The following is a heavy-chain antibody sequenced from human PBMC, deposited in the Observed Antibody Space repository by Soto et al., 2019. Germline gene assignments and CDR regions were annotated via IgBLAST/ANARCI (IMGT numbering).Heavy chain of an antibody. V-gene: IGHV3-33*08. J-gene: IGHJ4*02. Sequence: QVHLVESGGGVVQPGGSLRLSCAGSGFTFSDYGMHWVRQAPGKGLEWVAVLWYDGSGEYYTDSVRGRFTISRVNSKNTLYLQMNNLRDEDTGVYYCARDSVRFLEHFSKDYFDYWGQGNRVTVSS. CDR2: LWYDGSGE. CDR1: GFTFSDYG. CDR3: ARDSVRFLEHFSKDYFDY. D-gene: IGHD3-3*01.